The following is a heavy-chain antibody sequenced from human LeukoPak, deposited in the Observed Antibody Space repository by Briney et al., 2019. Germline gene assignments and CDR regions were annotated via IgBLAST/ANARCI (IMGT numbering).Heavy chain of an antibody. CDR2: INPSGGTT. D-gene: IGHD5-24*01. V-gene: IGHV1-46*01. Sequence: ASVKVSCKASGYTFTSYYMHWVRQAPGQGLEWMGIINPSGGTTNYAQKFQGRVTMTRDMSTSTVYMELSSLRSEDTAVYYCARSDGYNGLDYWGQGTLVTVSS. CDR1: GYTFTSYY. J-gene: IGHJ4*02. CDR3: ARSDGYNGLDY.